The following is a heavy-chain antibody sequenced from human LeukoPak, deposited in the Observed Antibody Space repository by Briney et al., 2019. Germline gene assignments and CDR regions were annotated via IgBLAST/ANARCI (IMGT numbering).Heavy chain of an antibody. D-gene: IGHD6-13*01. Sequence: GGSLRLSCAASGFTFSGYYMRWVRQAPGKGLEWVAYISSSGSKTNYADSVKGRFTIARDNAKNSLYLQMNSLRAEDTAVYYWGRRLNSSSWLVYFDYWGQETLLTLSS. V-gene: IGHV3-11*06. CDR1: GFTFSGYY. CDR3: GRRLNSSSWLVYFDY. J-gene: IGHJ4*02. CDR2: ISSSGSKT.